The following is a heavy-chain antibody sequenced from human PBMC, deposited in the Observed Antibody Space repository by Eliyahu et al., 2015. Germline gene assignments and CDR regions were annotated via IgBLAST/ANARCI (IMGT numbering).Heavy chain of an antibody. J-gene: IGHJ4*02. CDR3: ARVPRVGSTSRRWFDF. D-gene: IGHD1-26*01. CDR1: GESFSGYY. V-gene: IGHV4-34*01. CDR2: INYGGST. Sequence: QVQLHQWGAGLLKPSETLSLTCAVSGESFSGYYWTWIRQPPGKGLEWIGEINYGGSTNYNPSLKSRVIISVDTSKNEFSLRLTSLTAADTAMYYCARVPRVGSTSRRWFDFRGQGTLVSVSS.